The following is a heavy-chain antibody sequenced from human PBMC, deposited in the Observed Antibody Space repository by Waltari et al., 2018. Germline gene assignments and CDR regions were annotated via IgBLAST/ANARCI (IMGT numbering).Heavy chain of an antibody. J-gene: IGHJ4*02. D-gene: IGHD3-22*01. CDR1: GGSISISSYY. CDR2: IYYSGST. CDR3: ASHYYDSSGWGFDY. V-gene: IGHV4-39*07. Sequence: QLQLQESGPGLVKPSETLSLTCTVSGGSISISSYYWGRYRQPPGKGLEWIGSIYYSGSTYYNPSLKSRVTISVDTSKNQFSLKLSSVTAADTAVYYCASHYYDSSGWGFDYWGQGTLVTVSS.